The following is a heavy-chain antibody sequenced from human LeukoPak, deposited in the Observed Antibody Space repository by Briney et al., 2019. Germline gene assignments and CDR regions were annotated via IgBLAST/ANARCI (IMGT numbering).Heavy chain of an antibody. D-gene: IGHD3-10*01. J-gene: IGHJ4*02. V-gene: IGHV3-30-3*02. CDR2: ISYDGSNK. Sequence: GRSLRLSCAASGFTFSSYAVHWVRQAPGKGLEWVAVISYDGSNKYYADSVKGRFTISRDNSKNTLYLQTNSLRAEDTAVYYCAKRASGSGTSLYYFDYWGQGTLVTVSS. CDR3: AKRASGSGTSLYYFDY. CDR1: GFTFSSYA.